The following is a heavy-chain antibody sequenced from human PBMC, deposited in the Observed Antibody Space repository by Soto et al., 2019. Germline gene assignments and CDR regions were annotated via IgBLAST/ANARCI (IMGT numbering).Heavy chain of an antibody. CDR1: GGSISSYY. V-gene: IGHV4-59*05. J-gene: IGHJ5*02. CDR2: IYYSGST. Sequence: ASETLSLTCTVSGGSISSYYCCWIRQPPGQGQEWIGSIYYSGSTYYNPSLKSRVTISVDTSKNQFSLKLSSVTAADTAVYYCARHDLAGYCSSTSCYINWFDPWGQGTLVTVSS. D-gene: IGHD2-2*01. CDR3: ARHDLAGYCSSTSCYINWFDP.